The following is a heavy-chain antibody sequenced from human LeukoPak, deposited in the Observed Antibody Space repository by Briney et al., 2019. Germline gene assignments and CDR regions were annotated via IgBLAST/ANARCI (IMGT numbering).Heavy chain of an antibody. CDR3: ARGEGDIAARSTFDY. J-gene: IGHJ4*02. CDR2: IIPILGIA. D-gene: IGHD6-6*01. V-gene: IGHV1-69*04. Sequence: GASVRVSCKASGGTFSSYAISWVRQAPGQGLEWMGRIIPILGIANYAQKFQGRVTITADKSTSTAYMELSSLRSEDTAVYYCARGEGDIAARSTFDYWGQGTLVTVSS. CDR1: GGTFSSYA.